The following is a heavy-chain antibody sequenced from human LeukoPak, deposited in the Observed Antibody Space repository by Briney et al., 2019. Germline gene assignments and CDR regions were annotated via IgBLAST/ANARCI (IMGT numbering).Heavy chain of an antibody. CDR2: ITTTGSTM. CDR1: GFTLTTYS. CDR3: TRDYSSSSGRAFDI. Sequence: GGSLRLSCAASGFTLTTYSMNWVRQAPGKGLEWVSYITTTGSTMYYADSVKGRFTISRDNAKNSLYLQMNSLRAEDTAMYFCTRDYSSSSGRAFDIRGQGTMVSVSS. J-gene: IGHJ3*02. V-gene: IGHV3-48*01. D-gene: IGHD6-6*01.